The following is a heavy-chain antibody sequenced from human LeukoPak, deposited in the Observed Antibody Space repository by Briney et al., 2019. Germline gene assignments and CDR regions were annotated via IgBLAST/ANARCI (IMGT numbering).Heavy chain of an antibody. D-gene: IGHD4-23*01. CDR1: GFSFSSYG. J-gene: IGHJ4*02. CDR2: IQYDGRKK. V-gene: IGHV3-30*02. CDR3: AKDNGNFLTPDW. Sequence: GGSLRLSCVTSGFSFSSYGMHWVRQAPGRGLEWVAFIQYDGRKKLCGDSVKGRCTISRDTSSKTIYLQVDSLRGEDTAVYYCAKDNGNFLTPDWWGQGPLLTVSS.